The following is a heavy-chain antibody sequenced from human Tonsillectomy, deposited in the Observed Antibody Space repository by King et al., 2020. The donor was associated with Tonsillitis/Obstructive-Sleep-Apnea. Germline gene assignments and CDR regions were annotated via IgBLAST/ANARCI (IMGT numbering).Heavy chain of an antibody. CDR1: GFSLSTGGVG. J-gene: IGHJ3*01. CDR3: ARGNYDSDAFDL. V-gene: IGHV2-5*02. D-gene: IGHD3-16*01. Sequence: TLQESGPTLVKPTQTLTLTCTFSGFSLSTGGVGVGWIRQPPGKALEWLALIYWDDDKRYSPSLTSRLTITKDTSKNQVVLTMANMDPVDTATYYCARGNYDSDAFDLWGQGTMVTVSS. CDR2: IYWDDDK.